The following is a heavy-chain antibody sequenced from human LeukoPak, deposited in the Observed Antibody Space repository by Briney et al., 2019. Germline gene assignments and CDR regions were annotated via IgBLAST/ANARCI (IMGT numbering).Heavy chain of an antibody. CDR1: GFTFSSYA. Sequence: GGSLRLSCAASGFTFSSYAMNWVRQAPGKGLEWVSGISWNSGSIGYADSVKGRFTISRDNAKNSLYLQMNSLRAEDTALYYCAKAFDYYDSSGPFDYWGQGTLVTVSS. J-gene: IGHJ4*02. V-gene: IGHV3-9*01. D-gene: IGHD3-22*01. CDR3: AKAFDYYDSSGPFDY. CDR2: ISWNSGSI.